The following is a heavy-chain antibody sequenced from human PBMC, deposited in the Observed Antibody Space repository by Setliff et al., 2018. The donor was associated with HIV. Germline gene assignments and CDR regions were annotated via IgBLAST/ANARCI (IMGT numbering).Heavy chain of an antibody. CDR3: ARVVEGSYRYTNYYYYMDV. CDR2: IGNSGSPI. V-gene: IGHV3-48*03. Sequence: LRLSCAASGFTFSSYEMNWVRQAPGKGLEWVSYIGNSGSPIYYADSVKGRFTISRDNAKNSLYLQMNGLRAEDTAVYYCARVVEGSYRYTNYYYYMDVWGKGTTVTVSS. D-gene: IGHD3-16*02. J-gene: IGHJ6*03. CDR1: GFTFSSYE.